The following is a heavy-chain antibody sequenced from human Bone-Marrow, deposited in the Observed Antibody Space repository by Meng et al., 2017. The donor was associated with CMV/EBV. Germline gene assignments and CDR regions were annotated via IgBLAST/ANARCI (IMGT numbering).Heavy chain of an antibody. Sequence: SETLSLTCTVSGGSISSGGYYWSWIRQHPGKGLEWIGYIYYSGSTNYNPSLKSRVTMSVDTSKNQFSLKLASVTAADTAIYYCARDVRGRTGDSWGQGTLVTVSS. D-gene: IGHD3/OR15-3a*01. CDR1: GGSISSGGYY. J-gene: IGHJ4*02. CDR2: IYYSGST. CDR3: ARDVRGRTGDS. V-gene: IGHV4-61*08.